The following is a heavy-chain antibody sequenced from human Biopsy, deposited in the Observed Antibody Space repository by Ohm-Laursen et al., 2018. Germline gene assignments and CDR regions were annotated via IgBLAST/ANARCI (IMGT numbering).Heavy chain of an antibody. CDR1: GGSISDDY. CDR2: ISSGGRA. J-gene: IGHJ4*02. CDR3: ARERQFRFLEGAFDY. Sequence: TLSLTFTVSGGSISDDYWNWIRQPPGKGLQVIGYISSGGRAKYNPSLKSRLTISLDTSKNQLSLRLSSVTAADSAIYYCARERQFRFLEGAFDYWGQGILVTVSS. D-gene: IGHD3-3*01. V-gene: IGHV4-59*01.